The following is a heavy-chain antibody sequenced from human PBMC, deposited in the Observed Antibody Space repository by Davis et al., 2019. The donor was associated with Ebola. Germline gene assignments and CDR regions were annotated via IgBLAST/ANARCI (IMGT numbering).Heavy chain of an antibody. CDR2: IGTAGDT. V-gene: IGHV3-13*01. D-gene: IGHD1-26*01. CDR1: GFTFSSYD. J-gene: IGHJ2*01. CDR3: ARWGKSGSYVPPSRYFDL. Sequence: GESLKLSCAASGFTFSSYDMHWVRQATGKGLEWVSAIGTAGDTYYPGSVKGRFTISRENAKNSLYLQMNSLRAGDTAVYYCARWGKSGSYVPPSRYFDLWGRGTLVTVSS.